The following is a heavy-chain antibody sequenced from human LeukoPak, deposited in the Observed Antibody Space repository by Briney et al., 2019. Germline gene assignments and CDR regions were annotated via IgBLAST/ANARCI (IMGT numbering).Heavy chain of an antibody. J-gene: IGHJ5*02. CDR1: GYTFSSYG. D-gene: IGHD3-9*01. V-gene: IGHV1-18*01. Sequence: GASVKVSCKTSGYTFSSYGINWVRQAPGQGLVWMGWISTYNGDTHYGQKVQGRVTMTTDTSTNTAYMELRSLTSDDTAVYYCVRGILSDDTLTGPWGQGTLVTVSS. CDR3: VRGILSDDTLTGP. CDR2: ISTYNGDT.